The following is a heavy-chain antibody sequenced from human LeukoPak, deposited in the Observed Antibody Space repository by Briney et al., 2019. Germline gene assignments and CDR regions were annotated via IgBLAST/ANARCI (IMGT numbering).Heavy chain of an antibody. D-gene: IGHD6-19*01. Sequence: GGSLRLSCAASGFTFSSYWMSWVRQAPGKGLEWVANIKQDGSKKNYVDSVKGRFTISRDNAKNSLYLQMNSLRVEDTAVYYCARVDSSGWYHAFDIWGQGTMVTVSS. V-gene: IGHV3-7*01. CDR2: IKQDGSKK. CDR3: ARVDSSGWYHAFDI. J-gene: IGHJ3*02. CDR1: GFTFSSYW.